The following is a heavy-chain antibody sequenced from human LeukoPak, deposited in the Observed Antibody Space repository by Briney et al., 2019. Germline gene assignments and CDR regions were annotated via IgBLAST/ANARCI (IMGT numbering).Heavy chain of an antibody. J-gene: IGHJ4*02. CDR3: ARDKEEELVPDY. D-gene: IGHD3-9*01. Sequence: GGSLRLSCAASGFTFSSYSMNWVRQAPGKGREWVSSISSSSSYIYYADSVKGRFTVSRDNAKNSLYLQMNSLRAEDTAVYYCARDKEEELVPDYWGQGTLVTVSS. CDR1: GFTFSSYS. CDR2: ISSSSSYI. V-gene: IGHV3-21*01.